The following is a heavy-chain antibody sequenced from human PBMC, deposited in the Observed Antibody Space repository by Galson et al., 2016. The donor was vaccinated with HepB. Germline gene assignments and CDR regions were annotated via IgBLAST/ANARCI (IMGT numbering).Heavy chain of an antibody. CDR1: GGSITSGEHY. D-gene: IGHD2-15*01. V-gene: IGHV4-31*11. J-gene: IGHJ4*02. Sequence: TLSLTCAVSGGSITSGEHYWSWIRQHPGKGLEWIAYIYDSGSTFYNPSLKSRASISKDTSENQFSLQLYSVTAADTAVYYCARSRGGKCCTNEFDSWGQGTQVTVSS. CDR3: ARSRGGKCCTNEFDS. CDR2: IYDSGST.